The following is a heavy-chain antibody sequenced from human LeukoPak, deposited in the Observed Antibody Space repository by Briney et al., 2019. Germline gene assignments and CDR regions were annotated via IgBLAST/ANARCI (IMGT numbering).Heavy chain of an antibody. CDR2: IKQDGSEK. D-gene: IGHD3-22*01. CDR3: ARVDVVVVISGAYYYYYGMDV. J-gene: IGHJ6*02. V-gene: IGHV3-7*01. CDR1: GFTFSIYA. Sequence: PGGSLRLSCAASGFTFSIYAMSWVRQAPGKGLEWVANIKQDGSEKYYVDSVKGRFTISRGNAKNSLYLQMNSLRAEDTAVYYCARVDVVVVISGAYYYYYGMDVWGQGTTVTVSS.